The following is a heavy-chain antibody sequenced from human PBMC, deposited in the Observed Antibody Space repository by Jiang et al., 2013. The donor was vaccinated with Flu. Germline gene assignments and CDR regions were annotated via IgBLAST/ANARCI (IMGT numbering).Heavy chain of an antibody. CDR3: ARRDGEVIPAARGFYMDV. CDR2: VYHSGAT. D-gene: IGHD2-2*01. J-gene: IGHJ6*03. V-gene: IGHV4-39*07. Sequence: GSGLVKPSETLSLSCIVSGGSISSSSHYWGWIRQPPGKGLQWIGSVYHSGATYHNPSLKNRVTMSLDRSKNQFSLKLSSVTAADTAVYYCARRDGEVIPAARGFYMDVWGKGTTVTVSS. CDR1: GGSISSSSHY.